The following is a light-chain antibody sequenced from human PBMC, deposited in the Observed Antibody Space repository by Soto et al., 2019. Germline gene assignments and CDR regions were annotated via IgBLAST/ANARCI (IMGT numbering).Light chain of an antibody. CDR2: GNT. CDR3: QSYDSSLSVYNYV. CDR1: SSNIGAGYD. J-gene: IGLJ1*01. V-gene: IGLV1-40*01. Sequence: QSVLTQPPSVSGAPGQRVTISCTGSSSNIGAGYDVHWYQQVPGTAPKLLIYGNTNRPSGVPDRFSGSKSGTSASLAITGLQAEDEADDYCQSYDSSLSVYNYVFGTGTKLTVL.